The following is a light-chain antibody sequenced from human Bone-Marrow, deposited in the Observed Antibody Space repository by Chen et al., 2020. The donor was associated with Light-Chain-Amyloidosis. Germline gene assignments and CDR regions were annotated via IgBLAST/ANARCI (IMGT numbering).Light chain of an antibody. Sequence: SYELTQPPSVSVSPGQTARITCSGDDLPTKYAYWYQQKPGQAPVLVIHRDTERPSGISERFSCSSSGTTATLTISGVQAEDEADYHCQSADSSGTYEVIFGGGTKLPAL. CDR1: DLPTKY. J-gene: IGLJ2*01. CDR3: QSADSSGTYEVI. V-gene: IGLV3-25*03. CDR2: RDT.